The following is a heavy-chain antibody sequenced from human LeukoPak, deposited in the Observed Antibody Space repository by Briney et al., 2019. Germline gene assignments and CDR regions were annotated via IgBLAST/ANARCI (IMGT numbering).Heavy chain of an antibody. CDR2: ASYDGDNK. CDR3: AKDKGAYGSETGFDI. V-gene: IGHV3-30*18. CDR1: GVTFSNYG. J-gene: IGHJ4*02. D-gene: IGHD4-17*01. Sequence: GGCLRLSCAASGVTFSNYGMHCVRQAPGKGLGWVSVASYDGDNKYYADSVKGRFTISRDISKITLYLQMNSLRPEDIAVYYCAKDKGAYGSETGFDIWGQGILVTVSS.